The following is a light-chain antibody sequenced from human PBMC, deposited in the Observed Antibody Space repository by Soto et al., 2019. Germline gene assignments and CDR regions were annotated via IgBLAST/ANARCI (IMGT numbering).Light chain of an antibody. CDR1: SSDVGGYKS. Sequence: QSVLTQPASVSGSPGQSITISCTGTSSDVGGYKSVSWYQQHPDEAHKLLIYEDDYRPSGVSHRFSACKSGNTASLTISGLRAEDEADYYCCSYPGRSPVLFGGGTKLTVL. CDR2: EDD. CDR3: CSYPGRSPVL. V-gene: IGLV2-23*01. J-gene: IGLJ2*01.